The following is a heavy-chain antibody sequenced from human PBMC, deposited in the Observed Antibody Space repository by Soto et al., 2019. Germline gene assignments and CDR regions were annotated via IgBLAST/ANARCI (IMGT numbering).Heavy chain of an antibody. Sequence: EVQLVESGGGLVQPGGSLRLSCAAAGFAFDSHWMHWARQAPGKGLVWVSRINGDGSSTFYADSVKGRFTISRDNARNTVYLQMNSLRAEDTAVYYCARGIQWRYGMDVWGQGTTVTVSS. D-gene: IGHD5-12*01. CDR2: INGDGSST. V-gene: IGHV3-74*01. J-gene: IGHJ6*02. CDR3: ARGIQWRYGMDV. CDR1: GFAFDSHW.